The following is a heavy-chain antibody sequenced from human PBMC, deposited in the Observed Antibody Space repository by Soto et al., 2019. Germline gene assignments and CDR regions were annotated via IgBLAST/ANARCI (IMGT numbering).Heavy chain of an antibody. CDR1: GFTFSNAW. Sequence: GGSLRLSCAASGFTFSNAWMSWVRQAPGKGLEWVGRIKSKTDGGTTDYAAPVKGRFTISRDDSKNTLYLQMNSLKTEDKAVYYCTTDVSFFISYCGGDCTRGNAFDIWGQGTMVTVSS. J-gene: IGHJ3*02. V-gene: IGHV3-15*01. CDR3: TTDVSFFISYCGGDCTRGNAFDI. CDR2: IKSKTDGGTT. D-gene: IGHD2-21*01.